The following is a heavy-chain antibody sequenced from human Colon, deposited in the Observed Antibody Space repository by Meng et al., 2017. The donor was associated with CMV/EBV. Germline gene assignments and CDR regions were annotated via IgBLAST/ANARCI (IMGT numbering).Heavy chain of an antibody. D-gene: IGHD5-18*01. Sequence: SVKVSCKVSGGTFTRRPITWVRQAPGQGLEWMGGIVPMFGIATYAQTFQGRVTISADKSTNMAYMEVSSLTAEDTAIYYCGMNNGDTHMEEVDYWGQGTLVTVSS. CDR1: GGTFTRRP. V-gene: IGHV1-69*10. J-gene: IGHJ4*02. CDR2: IVPMFGIA. CDR3: GMNNGDTHMEEVDY.